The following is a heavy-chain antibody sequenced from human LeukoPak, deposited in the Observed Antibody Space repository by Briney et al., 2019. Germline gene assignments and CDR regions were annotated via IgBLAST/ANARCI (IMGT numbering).Heavy chain of an antibody. D-gene: IGHD3-22*01. CDR2: INHSGRT. CDR1: GGSLSDYY. V-gene: IGHV4-34*01. Sequence: SETLSLTCVVYGGSLSDYYWTWIRQPPEKGLEWIGEINHSGRTKYNPSLMSRVTISVDTSKNQFSLKLSSVTAADTAVYYCARDDLYYYDSSGHSDAFDIWGQGTMVTVSS. J-gene: IGHJ3*02. CDR3: ARDDLYYYDSSGHSDAFDI.